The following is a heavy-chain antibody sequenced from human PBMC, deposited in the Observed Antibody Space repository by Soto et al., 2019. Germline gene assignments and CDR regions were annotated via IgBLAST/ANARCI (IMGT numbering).Heavy chain of an antibody. V-gene: IGHV1-18*01. J-gene: IGHJ6*02. CDR1: GYMLTNNA. Sequence: QVQLVQSGAEVKKPGASMKVSCKASGYMLTNNAITWVRQAPGQGLEWMGWISAYNGDTNYAQKLQGRVTMTTDTSTSAAYMELGSLRSNDTAVYYCARDQMYGMDVWGQGTTVTVSS. D-gene: IGHD2-8*01. CDR3: ARDQMYGMDV. CDR2: ISAYNGDT.